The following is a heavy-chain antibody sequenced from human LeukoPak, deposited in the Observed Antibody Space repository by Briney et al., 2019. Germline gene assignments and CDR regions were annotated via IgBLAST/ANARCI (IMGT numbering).Heavy chain of an antibody. V-gene: IGHV4-59*01. CDR2: IYYSGST. J-gene: IGHJ3*02. D-gene: IGHD6-13*01. Sequence: PSETLSLTCTVSGGSISSYYWSWIRQPPGKGLEWIGYIYYSGSTNYNPSPKSRVTISVGTSKNQFSLKLSSVTAADTAVYYCARLRGSSLDAFDIWGQGTMVTVSS. CDR1: GGSISSYY. CDR3: ARLRGSSLDAFDI.